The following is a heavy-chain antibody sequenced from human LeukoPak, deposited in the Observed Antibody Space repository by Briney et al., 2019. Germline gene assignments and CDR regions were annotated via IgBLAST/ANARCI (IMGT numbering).Heavy chain of an antibody. J-gene: IGHJ4*02. CDR3: TRYSGYSDY. V-gene: IGHV3-49*03. Sequence: PGRSLRLSCTASGFTFADHAMSWLRQAPGKGLEWVGFIRSNTAYGGTTAYAASVKGRFTISRDDSKGIAYLEMNSLRTVVTAVYYCTRYSGYSDYWREGGMVAVSS. CDR2: IRSNTAYGGTT. D-gene: IGHD5-12*01. CDR1: GFTFADHA.